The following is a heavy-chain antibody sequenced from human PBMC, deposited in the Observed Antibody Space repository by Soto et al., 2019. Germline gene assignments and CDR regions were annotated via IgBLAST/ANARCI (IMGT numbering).Heavy chain of an antibody. CDR3: ARGIAARPFRHDGYYWFDP. Sequence: QVQLVQSGAEVKKPGASVKVSCKASGYTFTSYDINWVRQATGQGLEWMGWMNPNSGNTGYAQKFQGRVTMTRNTSISTAYMELSSLRSEDTAVYYCARGIAARPFRHDGYYWFDPWGQGTLVTVSS. CDR1: GYTFTSYD. V-gene: IGHV1-8*01. CDR2: MNPNSGNT. J-gene: IGHJ5*02. D-gene: IGHD6-6*01.